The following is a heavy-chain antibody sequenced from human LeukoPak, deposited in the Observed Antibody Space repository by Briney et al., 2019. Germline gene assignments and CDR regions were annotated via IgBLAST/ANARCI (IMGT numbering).Heavy chain of an antibody. D-gene: IGHD3-10*01. CDR3: ARIYYRRSDYHYYYMDV. Sequence: ASVKVSCKASGYTFTSYDINWVRQAPGQGLEWVGWMNPNSGNTGSAQKVQGRITITMNTSISTAYMELSSLRSEDTAVYYCARIYYRRSDYHYYYMDVWDEGTTVTVSS. V-gene: IGHV1-8*01. J-gene: IGHJ6*03. CDR1: GYTFTSYD. CDR2: MNPNSGNT.